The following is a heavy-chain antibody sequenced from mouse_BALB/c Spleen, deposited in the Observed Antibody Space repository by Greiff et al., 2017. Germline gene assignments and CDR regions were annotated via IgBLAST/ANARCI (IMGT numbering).Heavy chain of an antibody. CDR3: ARDEALYYVKTPFAY. CDR2: IWAGGST. V-gene: IGHV2-9*02. J-gene: IGHJ3*01. D-gene: IGHD2-1*01. CDR1: GFSLTSYG. Sequence: VHLVESGPGLVAPSQSLSITCTVSGFSLTSYGVHWVRQPPGKGLEWLGVIWAGGSTNYNSALMSRLSISKDNSKSQVFLKMNSLQTDDTAMYYCARDEALYYVKTPFAYWGQGTLVTVSA.